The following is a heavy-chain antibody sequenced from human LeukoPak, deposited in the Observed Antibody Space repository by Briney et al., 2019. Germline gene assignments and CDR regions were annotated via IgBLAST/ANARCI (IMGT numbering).Heavy chain of an antibody. J-gene: IGHJ4*02. CDR3: AGPPQAGPFDY. CDR1: GFVFRDYW. CDR2: IDPDGSDK. D-gene: IGHD6-19*01. Sequence: GGSLRLSCAGSGFVFRDYWLTWVRQAPGKGLEWVANIDPDGSDKNYVGSLKGRFTIFRDNAKNLLFLQMNSLRVEDTAVYYCAGPPQAGPFDYWGQGTLVTVSS. V-gene: IGHV3-7*01.